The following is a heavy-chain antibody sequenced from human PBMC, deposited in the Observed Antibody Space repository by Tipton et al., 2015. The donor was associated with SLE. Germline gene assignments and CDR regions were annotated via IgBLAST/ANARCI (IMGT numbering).Heavy chain of an antibody. CDR1: GGSISSSNW. D-gene: IGHD3-3*01. CDR2: IYHSGST. Sequence: TLSLTCAVSGGSISSSNWWSWVRQPPGKGLEWIGEIYHSGSTNYNPSLKSRVTISVNTSKNQFSLRLSSVTAADTAMFYCASGTLEWSHEPDYWGQGTLVTVSS. V-gene: IGHV4-4*02. CDR3: ASGTLEWSHEPDY. J-gene: IGHJ4*02.